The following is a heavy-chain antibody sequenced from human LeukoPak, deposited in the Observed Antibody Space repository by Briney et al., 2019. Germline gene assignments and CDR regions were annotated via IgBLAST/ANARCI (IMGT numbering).Heavy chain of an antibody. CDR1: GYTFTSYD. CDR2: MNPNSGNT. V-gene: IGHV1-8*01. D-gene: IGHD4-17*01. CDR3: ARDPGHDYGDYAGSHYYYGMDV. J-gene: IGHJ6*04. Sequence: ASVKVSCKASGYTFTSYDINWGRQATGQGLEWMGWMNPNSGNTGYAQKFQGRVTMTRNTSISTAYMELSSLRSEDTAVYYCARDPGHDYGDYAGSHYYYGMDVWGKGTTVTVSS.